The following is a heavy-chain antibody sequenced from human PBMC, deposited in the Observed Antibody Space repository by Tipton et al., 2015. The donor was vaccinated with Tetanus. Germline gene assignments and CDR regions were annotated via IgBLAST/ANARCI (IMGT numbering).Heavy chain of an antibody. CDR2: IYYSGST. CDR3: ARQDTLNYYYVGYFHD. J-gene: IGHJ1*01. V-gene: IGHV4-39*01. D-gene: IGHD3-22*01. Sequence: LRLSCTVSGSSITSTTHYWGWIRQAPGKGLEWIGIIYYSGSTYYNASLRSRVTISVDTSKNQFSLQLRSVTAADTAVYYCARQDTLNYYYVGYFHDWGQGTLVTVSS. CDR1: GSSITSTTHY.